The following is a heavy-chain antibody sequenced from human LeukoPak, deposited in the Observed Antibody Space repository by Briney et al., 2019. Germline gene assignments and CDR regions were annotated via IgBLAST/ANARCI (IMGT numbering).Heavy chain of an antibody. V-gene: IGHV3-15*01. CDR2: IKSKTDGGTT. D-gene: IGHD3-22*01. CDR1: GFTFSNAW. CDR3: TTDYYDSSGYYGY. Sequence: KTGGSLRLSCAASGFTFSNAWMSWVRQAPGKGLEWVGRIKSKTDGGTTDYAAPVKGRFTISRDDSKNTLYLQMNSLKTEDTAVYYCTTDYYDSSGYYGYWGQGTLVTVSS. J-gene: IGHJ4*02.